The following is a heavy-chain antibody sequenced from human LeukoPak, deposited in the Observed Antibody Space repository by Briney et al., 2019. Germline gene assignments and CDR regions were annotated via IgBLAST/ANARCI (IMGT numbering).Heavy chain of an antibody. J-gene: IGHJ4*02. CDR2: IYYSGST. CDR1: GGSISSSTYY. D-gene: IGHD3-10*01. Sequence: KASETLSLTCTVSGGSISSSTYYWGWIRQPPGKGLEWIGRIYYSGSTYYNPSLKSRVTISIDTSKNHFSLKLSSVTAADTAVYYCASLLPPITVVREGVPYWGQGTLVTVSS. V-gene: IGHV4-39*07. CDR3: ASLLPPITVVREGVPY.